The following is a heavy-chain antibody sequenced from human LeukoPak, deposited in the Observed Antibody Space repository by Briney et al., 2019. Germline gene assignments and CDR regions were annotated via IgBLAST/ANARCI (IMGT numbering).Heavy chain of an antibody. CDR2: ISGSGGST. D-gene: IGHD3-22*01. J-gene: IGHJ4*02. Sequence: GGSLRLSCAASGIIITSYWMSWVRQAPGKGLEWVSAISGSGGSTYYADSVKGRFTISRDNSKNTLYLQMNSLRAEDTAVYYCAKLTYYYDSSGYYPLLDYWGQGTLVTVSS. CDR1: GIIITSYW. CDR3: AKLTYYYDSSGYYPLLDY. V-gene: IGHV3-23*01.